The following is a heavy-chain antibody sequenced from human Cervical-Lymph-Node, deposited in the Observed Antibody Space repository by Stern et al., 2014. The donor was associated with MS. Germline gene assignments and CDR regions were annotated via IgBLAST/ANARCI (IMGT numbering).Heavy chain of an antibody. CDR1: GLTFRQYG. CDR3: TVGVWNL. CDR2: IRSEIYGGTT. J-gene: IGHJ5*02. V-gene: IGHV3-49*03. Sequence: EEQLVESGGGLVQPGRSLRLSCTTSGLTFRQYGMNWFRQTPGKGLQWVGFIRSEIYGGTTEYAAFVKDRFIISRDDSKNITYLQMNSLKNEDTAVYYCTVGVWNLWGQGTLVTVSS. D-gene: IGHD1-26*01.